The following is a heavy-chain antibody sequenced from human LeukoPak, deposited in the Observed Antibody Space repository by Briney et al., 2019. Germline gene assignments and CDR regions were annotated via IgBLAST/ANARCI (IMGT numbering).Heavy chain of an antibody. CDR1: GYTFTGYY. D-gene: IGHD2-2*02. V-gene: IGHV1-2*02. J-gene: IGHJ6*02. CDR2: INPNRGGT. CDR3: ARGYCSSTSCYTTYYYYGMDV. Sequence: ASVKVSCKASGYTFTGYYMHWVRQAPRQGLEWMGWINPNRGGTNYAQKFQDRVNMTRDTSISTAYMELIRLRSDDTAMYYCARGYCSSTSCYTTYYYYGMDVWGQGTTVTVSS.